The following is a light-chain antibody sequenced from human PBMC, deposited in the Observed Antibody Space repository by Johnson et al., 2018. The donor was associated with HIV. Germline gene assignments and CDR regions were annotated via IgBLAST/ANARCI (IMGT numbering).Light chain of an antibody. CDR3: GTWHILIIFV. CDR1: SSSIGSNY. Sequence: QSVLTQPPSVSAAPGQKVSISCSGNSSSIGSNYVSWYQQLPGAAPKLLIFENNKRPSGIPDRFSGSKSGASATLVITGLQTGDEADYYCGTWHILIIFVFGAGTRVTVL. V-gene: IGLV1-51*02. J-gene: IGLJ1*01. CDR2: ENN.